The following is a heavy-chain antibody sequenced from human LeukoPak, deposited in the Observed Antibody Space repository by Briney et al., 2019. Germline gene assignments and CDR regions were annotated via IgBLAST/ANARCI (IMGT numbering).Heavy chain of an antibody. CDR3: ARANFHGLVGAIDY. Sequence: SVKVSCKASGGTFSSYAISWVRQAPGQGLEWMGGIIPIFGTANYAQKFQGRVTITADKSTSTAYMELSSLRSEDTAVYYCARANFHGLVGAIDYWGQGTLVTVSS. CDR2: IIPIFGTA. J-gene: IGHJ4*02. CDR1: GGTFSSYA. V-gene: IGHV1-69*06. D-gene: IGHD1-26*01.